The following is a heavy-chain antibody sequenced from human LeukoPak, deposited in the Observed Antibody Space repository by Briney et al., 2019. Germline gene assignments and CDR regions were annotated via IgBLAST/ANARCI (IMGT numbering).Heavy chain of an antibody. V-gene: IGHV1-18*01. D-gene: IGHD3-3*01. J-gene: IGHJ5*02. CDR2: ISAYNGNT. CDR3: ARVSVHYDFWSGYYTADNWFDP. Sequence: ASVKVSCKASVYTFTSYGISWVRQAPGQGLEWVGWISAYNGNTNYAQKLQGRVTMTTDTSTSTAYMELMSLRSDDTAVYYCARVSVHYDFWSGYYTADNWFDPWGQGTLVTVSS. CDR1: VYTFTSYG.